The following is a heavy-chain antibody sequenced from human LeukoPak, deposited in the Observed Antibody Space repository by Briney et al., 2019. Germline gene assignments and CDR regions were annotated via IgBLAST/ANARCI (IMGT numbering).Heavy chain of an antibody. CDR2: IYTSGST. CDR1: GGSISSGTYY. V-gene: IGHV4-61*02. CDR3: ARAGGRQLLDY. J-gene: IGHJ4*02. Sequence: PSQTLSLTCTVSGGSISSGTYYWSWIRQPAGKGLEWIGRIYTSGSTNYNPSLKSRVTISVDTSKNQFSLKLSSVTAADTAVYYCARAGGRQLLDYWGQGTLVTVSS. D-gene: IGHD3-16*01.